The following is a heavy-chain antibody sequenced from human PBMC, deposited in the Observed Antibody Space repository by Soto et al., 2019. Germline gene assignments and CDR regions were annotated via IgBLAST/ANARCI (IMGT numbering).Heavy chain of an antibody. CDR1: GFTFSSYA. Sequence: GGSLRLSCAASGFTFSSYAMHWVRQAPGKGLEWVAVISSDGTNKLYADSVRGRITISRDNSKNTLYLQMNSLRGEDSSVYYCARGTTLAIFDYGMDVWGQGTTVTVSS. J-gene: IGHJ6*02. CDR2: ISSDGTNK. D-gene: IGHD3-3*01. V-gene: IGHV3-30-3*01. CDR3: ARGTTLAIFDYGMDV.